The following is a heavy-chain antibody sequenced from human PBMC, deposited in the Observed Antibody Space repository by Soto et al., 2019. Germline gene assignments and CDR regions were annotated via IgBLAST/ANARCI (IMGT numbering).Heavy chain of an antibody. CDR3: AAWSRPRLVNSATFDY. CDR2: IVVGSGNT. J-gene: IGHJ4*02. V-gene: IGHV1-58*01. Sequence: SVKVSCKASGFTFTRSAVQWVRQARGQRLEWIGWIVVGSGNTNYAQKFQERVTITRDMSTSTAYMELSSLRSEDTAVYYCAAWSRPRLVNSATFDYWGQGTLVTVSS. CDR1: GFTFTRSA. D-gene: IGHD6-19*01.